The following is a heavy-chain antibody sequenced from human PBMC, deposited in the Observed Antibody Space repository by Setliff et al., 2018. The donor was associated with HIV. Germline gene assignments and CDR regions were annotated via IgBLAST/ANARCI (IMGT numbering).Heavy chain of an antibody. J-gene: IGHJ4*02. D-gene: IGHD3-10*01. Sequence: ASVKVSCKASGYTFSSYDINWVRQGTGQGLQWMGWMNPDSGNTGYAQKFQGRVTMTRNTSTSTAYMELSSLRSEDTAVYYCARVPPRWLGQLLYLQAFDYWGQGTLVTVSS. V-gene: IGHV1-8*02. CDR1: GYTFSSYD. CDR2: MNPDSGNT. CDR3: ARVPPRWLGQLLYLQAFDY.